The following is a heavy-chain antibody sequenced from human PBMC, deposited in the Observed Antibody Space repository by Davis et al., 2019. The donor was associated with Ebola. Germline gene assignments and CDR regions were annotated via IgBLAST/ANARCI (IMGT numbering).Heavy chain of an antibody. CDR2: LYRGGRT. V-gene: IGHV3-53*04. J-gene: IGHJ6*02. Sequence: PGGSLRLSCAASGFTVSDNYMAWVRQAPGKGLEWVSVLYRGGRTSYADSVRGRFTISRHHSNNTLYLQMNSLRPDDTAMYYCARSNPFVGMDIWGQGTTVIVSS. CDR3: ARSNPFVGMDI. CDR1: GFTVSDNY.